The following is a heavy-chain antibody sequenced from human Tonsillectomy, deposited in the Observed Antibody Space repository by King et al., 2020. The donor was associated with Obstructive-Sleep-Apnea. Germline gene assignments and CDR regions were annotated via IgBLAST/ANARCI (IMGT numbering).Heavy chain of an antibody. CDR1: GFTFSSYA. Sequence: VQLVESGGGVVQPGRSLKLSCAASGFTFSSYAMHWVRQAPGKGLEWVVVISHDGSNGYYADSVKGRFTISRDNSKNTLYLQMDSLRAEDTAVYYCARDPELNDYGDYFDSSGQGTLVTVSS. D-gene: IGHD4-17*01. CDR2: ISHDGSNG. CDR3: ARDPELNDYGDYFDS. J-gene: IGHJ4*02. V-gene: IGHV3-30*04.